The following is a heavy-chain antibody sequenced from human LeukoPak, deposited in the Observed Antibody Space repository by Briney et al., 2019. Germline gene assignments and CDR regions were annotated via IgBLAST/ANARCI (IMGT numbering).Heavy chain of an antibody. CDR1: GGSIRSYY. D-gene: IGHD1-26*01. J-gene: IGHJ3*01. CDR3: ARTGSSWMGAFDV. Sequence: PSETLSLACTVSGGSIRSYYWSWIRQPPGNGLEWIGYIYYSGSTNYNPSLKSRVTISVDTSKNQFSLKMSSVTAADTAVYYCARTGSSWMGAFDVWGQGTMVTVSS. CDR2: IYYSGST. V-gene: IGHV4-59*01.